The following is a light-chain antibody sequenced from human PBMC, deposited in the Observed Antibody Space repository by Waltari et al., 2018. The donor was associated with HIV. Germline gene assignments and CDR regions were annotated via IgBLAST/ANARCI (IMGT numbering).Light chain of an antibody. CDR2: AAS. Sequence: DIQMTQSPSSLSASVGDRVTLTSRARQSISSYLNWYQYKPGKAPKLLIYAASRLQSGGPSRFSGRGSGTDFTLTISSLQPEDVATYYCQQSYKTPLTFGAGTKVEIK. J-gene: IGKJ4*01. CDR1: QSISSY. V-gene: IGKV1-39*01. CDR3: QQSYKTPLT.